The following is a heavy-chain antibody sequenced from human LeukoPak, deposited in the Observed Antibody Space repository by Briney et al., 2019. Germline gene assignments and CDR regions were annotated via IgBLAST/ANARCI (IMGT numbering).Heavy chain of an antibody. Sequence: GGSLRLSCAASGFTFSTYAIHWVRQAPGKGLEWVAVISYDGSNKYYADSVKGRFTISRDNSKNTLYLQMNSLRAEDTAVYYCARDPVGATGSFDYWGQGTLVTVSS. CDR3: ARDPVGATGSFDY. J-gene: IGHJ4*02. CDR2: ISYDGSNK. V-gene: IGHV3-30*04. CDR1: GFTFSTYA. D-gene: IGHD1-26*01.